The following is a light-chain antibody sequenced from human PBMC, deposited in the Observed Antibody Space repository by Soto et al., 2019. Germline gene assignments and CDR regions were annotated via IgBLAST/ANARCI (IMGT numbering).Light chain of an antibody. Sequence: EIVMTQSPATLSVSPGERATLSCRASQSVRSNLAWYQQKPGQAPRLLIYGASTRATGIPARFSGSGSGTEFILTISSLQSEDFAVYYCHQYNNWQTFGQGIKVDI. CDR3: HQYNNWQT. V-gene: IGKV3-15*01. CDR1: QSVRSN. J-gene: IGKJ1*01. CDR2: GAS.